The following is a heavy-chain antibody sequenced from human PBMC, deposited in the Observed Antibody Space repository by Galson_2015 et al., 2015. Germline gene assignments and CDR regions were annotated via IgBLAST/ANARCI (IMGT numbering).Heavy chain of an antibody. D-gene: IGHD3/OR15-3a*01. V-gene: IGHV3-30-3*01. Sequence: SLRLSCAASGFTFASYAIHWVRQAPGKGLDWVAFISYDGSNEYYADSVKGRFTISRDNSKNTPYLQMNSLRAEDTAVYYCARGLGPIPYYFDYSGHGSLVTVSS. CDR1: GFTFASYA. J-gene: IGHJ4*01. CDR3: ARGLGPIPYYFDY. CDR2: ISYDGSNE.